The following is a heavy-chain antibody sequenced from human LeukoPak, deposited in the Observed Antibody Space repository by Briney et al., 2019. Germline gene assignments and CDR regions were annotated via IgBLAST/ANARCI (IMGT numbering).Heavy chain of an antibody. D-gene: IGHD1/OR15-1a*01. CDR3: AKINNNDDY. Sequence: GGSLRLSCAASGFTFTTFGIHWVRQAPGKGLEWVAAISPDGNLEYCIDSVKGRFTISRDNSKNMIYLQMSSLRGEDSALYYCAKINNNDDYWGQGTLVTVSS. J-gene: IGHJ4*02. CDR2: ISPDGNLE. CDR1: GFTFTTFG. V-gene: IGHV3-30*18.